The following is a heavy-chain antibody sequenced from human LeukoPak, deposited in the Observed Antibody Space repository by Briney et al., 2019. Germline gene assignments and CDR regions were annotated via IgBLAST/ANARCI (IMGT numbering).Heavy chain of an antibody. CDR1: GYTFTGYY. Sequence: ASVKVSCKASGYTFTGYYMHWVRQAPGQGLEWMGWINPNSGGTNYAQKFQGRVTMTRDTSISTAYVELSRLRSDDTAVYYCARDFGRGYSGYDSNWGQGTLVTVSS. D-gene: IGHD5-12*01. CDR2: INPNSGGT. CDR3: ARDFGRGYSGYDSN. V-gene: IGHV1-2*02. J-gene: IGHJ4*02.